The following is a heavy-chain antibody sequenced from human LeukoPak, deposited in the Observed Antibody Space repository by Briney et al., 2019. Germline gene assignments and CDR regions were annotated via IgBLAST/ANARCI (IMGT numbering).Heavy chain of an antibody. D-gene: IGHD3-3*01. CDR3: ARAVTIFGVATAPGY. Sequence: ASVKVSCKASGYTFTGYYMHWVRQAPGQGLEWMGWINPNSGGTNYAQKFQGRVTMTRDTSISTAYMELSRLGSDDTAVYYCARAVTIFGVATAPGYWGQGTLVTVSS. V-gene: IGHV1-2*02. CDR2: INPNSGGT. J-gene: IGHJ4*02. CDR1: GYTFTGYY.